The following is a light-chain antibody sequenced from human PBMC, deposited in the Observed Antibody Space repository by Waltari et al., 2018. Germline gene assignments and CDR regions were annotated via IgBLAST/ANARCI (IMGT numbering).Light chain of an antibody. CDR1: QSISSY. CDR3: QQSYSTPPGT. Sequence: DIQMTQSPSSLSASVGDRVTITCRASQSISSYLNWYQQKPGKAPKLLIYAESSLQSGVPSRFSGSGSGTDFTLTISSLQPEDFATYYCQQSYSTPPGTFGQGTRLEIK. CDR2: AES. V-gene: IGKV1-39*01. J-gene: IGKJ5*01.